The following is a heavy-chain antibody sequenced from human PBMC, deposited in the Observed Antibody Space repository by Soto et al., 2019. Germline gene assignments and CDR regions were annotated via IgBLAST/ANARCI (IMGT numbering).Heavy chain of an antibody. Sequence: SETLSLTCAVYGGSFSGYHWRWIRQPPGKGLEWIGEINHSGITNYNPSLKSRVTISVNTSKNQSPLNLTSVTAADTAVYYCAKGGRLRSPFGFWGQGTLVTASS. CDR3: AKGGRLRSPFGF. V-gene: IGHV4-34*01. J-gene: IGHJ4*02. CDR1: GGSFSGYH. D-gene: IGHD4-17*01. CDR2: INHSGIT.